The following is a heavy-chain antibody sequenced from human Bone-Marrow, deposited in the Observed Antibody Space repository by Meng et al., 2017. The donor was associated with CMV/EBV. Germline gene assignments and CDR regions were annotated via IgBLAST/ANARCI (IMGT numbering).Heavy chain of an antibody. CDR3: ATGVADFEY. D-gene: IGHD6-19*01. Sequence: VQLVESGGTLVQPGWSLRLSCTATGFSVTNKYMSWVRQAPGKGLEWICIIYRGDNTYYTDSVKGRFTVSRDNSKNIMYLQMSWLRVDDTAVYYCATGVADFEYWGQGTLVTVSS. V-gene: IGHV3-66*01. J-gene: IGHJ4*02. CDR2: IYRGDNT. CDR1: GFSVTNKY.